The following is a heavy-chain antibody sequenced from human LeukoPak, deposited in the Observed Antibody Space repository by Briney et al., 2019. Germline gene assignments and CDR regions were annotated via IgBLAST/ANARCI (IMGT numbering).Heavy chain of an antibody. CDR3: AKAGVEDYYYGMDV. J-gene: IGHJ6*02. D-gene: IGHD2-15*01. V-gene: IGHV3-9*01. CDR2: ISWNSGSI. Sequence: GGSLRLSCAASGFTFDDYAMHWVRHAPGKGLEWVSGISWNSGSIGYADSVKGRFTISRDNAKNSLYLQMNSLRAEDTALYYCAKAGVEDYYYGMDVWGQGTTVTVSS. CDR1: GFTFDDYA.